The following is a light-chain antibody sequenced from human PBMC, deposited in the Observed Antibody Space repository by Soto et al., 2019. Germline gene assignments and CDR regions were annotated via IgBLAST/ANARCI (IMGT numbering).Light chain of an antibody. CDR2: GAS. CDR3: QQYGSLPWT. CDR1: QSTSGNY. Sequence: EIVLTQSPGTLSLSPGERATLSCRASQSTSGNYLAWYQQNSDQAPRLLIYGASSRATGIPDRFSGSRSGTDFTLTISRLEPEDFAVYHCQQYGSLPWTFGQGTKVEI. J-gene: IGKJ1*01. V-gene: IGKV3-20*01.